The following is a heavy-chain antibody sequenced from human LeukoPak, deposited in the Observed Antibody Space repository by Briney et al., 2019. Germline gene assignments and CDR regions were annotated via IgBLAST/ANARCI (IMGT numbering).Heavy chain of an antibody. CDR2: ISYDGSNK. CDR1: GFTFSSYG. V-gene: IGHV3-30*18. Sequence: GGSLRLSCAASGFTFSSYGMHWVRQAPGKGLEWVAAISYDGSNKYYADSVKGRFTISRDNSKNTLYLQMNSLRAEDTAVYYCAKDRVGAAIFDYWGQGTLVTVSS. D-gene: IGHD2-15*01. CDR3: AKDRVGAAIFDY. J-gene: IGHJ4*02.